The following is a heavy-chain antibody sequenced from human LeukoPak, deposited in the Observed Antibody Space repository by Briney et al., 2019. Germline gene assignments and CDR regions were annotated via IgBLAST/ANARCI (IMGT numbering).Heavy chain of an antibody. J-gene: IGHJ4*02. Sequence: ASVKVSGKASGYTFTSYYMHWVRQAPGQGLEWMGIINPSGGSTSYAQKFQGRVTMTRDTSTSTVYMELSSLRSEDTAVYYCARTGKGDSSSWSRGDFDYWGQGTLVTVSS. CDR2: INPSGGST. CDR3: ARTGKGDSSSWSRGDFDY. V-gene: IGHV1-46*01. D-gene: IGHD6-13*01. CDR1: GYTFTSYY.